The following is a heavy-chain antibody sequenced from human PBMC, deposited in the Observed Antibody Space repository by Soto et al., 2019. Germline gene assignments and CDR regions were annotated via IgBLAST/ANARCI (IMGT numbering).Heavy chain of an antibody. V-gene: IGHV1-18*01. Sequence: ASVKVSCKASGYTFTSYGISWVRQAPGQGLEWMGWISAYNGNTNYAQKLQGRVTMTTDTSTSTAYMELRSLRSDDTAVYYCARGRSTHCSGGSCYYYYYGMDVWGQGTTVTVS. J-gene: IGHJ6*02. CDR1: GYTFTSYG. CDR2: ISAYNGNT. D-gene: IGHD2-15*01. CDR3: ARGRSTHCSGGSCYYYYYGMDV.